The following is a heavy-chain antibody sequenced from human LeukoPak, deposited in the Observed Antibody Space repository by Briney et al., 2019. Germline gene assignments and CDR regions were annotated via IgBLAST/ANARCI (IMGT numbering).Heavy chain of an antibody. V-gene: IGHV4-59*01. CDR1: GGSISSYY. CDR3: ASYSTQTVFDY. J-gene: IGHJ4*02. D-gene: IGHD2-21*01. CDR2: IYYSGST. Sequence: SQTLSLTCTVSGGSISSYYWSWIRQPPGKGLEWIGYIYYSGSTNYNPSLKSRVTISVDTSKNQFSLKLSSVTAADTAVYYCASYSTQTVFDYWGQGTLVTVSS.